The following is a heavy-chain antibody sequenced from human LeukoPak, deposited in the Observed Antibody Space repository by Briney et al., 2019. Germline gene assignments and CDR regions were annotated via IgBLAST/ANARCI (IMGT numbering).Heavy chain of an antibody. CDR2: ISYDGSNK. J-gene: IGHJ6*02. CDR1: GFTFSSYG. V-gene: IGHV3-30*03. Sequence: GGSLRLSCAASGFTFSSYGMHWVRQAPGKGLEWVAVISYDGSNKYYADSVKGRFTISRDNSKNTLYLQMNSLRAEDTAVYYCALARSEYHYGMDVWGQGATVTVSS. CDR3: ALARSEYHYGMDV.